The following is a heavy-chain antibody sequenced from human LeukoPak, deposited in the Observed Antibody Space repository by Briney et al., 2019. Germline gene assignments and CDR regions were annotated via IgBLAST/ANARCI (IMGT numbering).Heavy chain of an antibody. CDR1: GFTFSSYW. CDR3: ARGGIAARPRYYYGMDV. J-gene: IGHJ6*02. V-gene: IGHV3-7*01. D-gene: IGHD6-6*01. Sequence: PGGSLRLSCAASGFTFSSYWMSWVRQAPGKGLEWVANIKQDGSEKYYVDSVKGRFTISGDNAKNSLYLQMNSLRAEDTAVYYCARGGIAARPRYYYGMDVWGQGTTVTVSS. CDR2: IKQDGSEK.